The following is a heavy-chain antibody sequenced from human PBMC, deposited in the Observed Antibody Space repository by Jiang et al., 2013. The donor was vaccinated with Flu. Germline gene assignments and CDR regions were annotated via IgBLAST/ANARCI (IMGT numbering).Heavy chain of an antibody. CDR2: ISYDGSNK. V-gene: IGHV3-30*04. CDR1: GFTFSSYA. D-gene: IGHD3-22*01. Sequence: ASGFTFSSYAMHWVRQAPGKGLEWVAVISYDGSNKYYADSVKGRFTISRDNSKNTLYLQMNSLRAEDAAVYYCARASSDSSGYTNWFDPWGQGTLVTVSS. J-gene: IGHJ5*02. CDR3: ARASSDSSGYTNWFDP.